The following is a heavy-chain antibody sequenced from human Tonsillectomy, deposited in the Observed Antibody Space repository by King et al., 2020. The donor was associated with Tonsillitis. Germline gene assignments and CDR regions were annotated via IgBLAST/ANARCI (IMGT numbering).Heavy chain of an antibody. CDR2: ISSSGTYK. CDR3: ARESFSDGHSSTWNGFDI. D-gene: IGHD6-13*01. V-gene: IGHV3-21*01. CDR1: GFSFTDYT. Sequence: VQLVESGGGLVKRGGSLRLSCAASGFSFTDYTMNWVRQAPGKGLEWVSSISSSGTYKHYADSVKGRFTISRDNAQNSLYLQMNSLRAEDTAIYYCARESFSDGHSSTWNGFDIWGQGTMVTVSS. J-gene: IGHJ3*02.